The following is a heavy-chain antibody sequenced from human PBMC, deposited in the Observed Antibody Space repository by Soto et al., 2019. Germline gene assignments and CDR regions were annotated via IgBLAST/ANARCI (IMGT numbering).Heavy chain of an antibody. CDR3: ARDSKLAVATTPLAGMDV. CDR1: GFSFSNAW. V-gene: IGHV3-33*08. J-gene: IGHJ6*02. D-gene: IGHD6-19*01. Sequence: HPGGSLRLSCAASGFSFSNAWINWVRQAPGKGLEWVAVIYYDGSDQYYADSVKGRFTISRDNSRNTLYLQMNSLRAEDTAVYYCARDSKLAVATTPLAGMDVWGQGTTVTVSS. CDR2: IYYDGSDQ.